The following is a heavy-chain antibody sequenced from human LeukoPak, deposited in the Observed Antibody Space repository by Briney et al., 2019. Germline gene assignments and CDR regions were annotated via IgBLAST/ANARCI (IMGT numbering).Heavy chain of an antibody. CDR3: ARGHYYSSGAYWGNDYYYYMSV. Sequence: SVKVSCKASGGTLSSNAMSWVRQAPGQGLEWMGGIIPTFGTANYAQKFQGRVTITTDESTSTGYMELSSLGSEDTAVYYCARGHYYSSGAYWGNDYYYYMSVWGKGTTVTVSS. V-gene: IGHV1-69*05. CDR2: IIPTFGTA. J-gene: IGHJ6*03. D-gene: IGHD3-22*01. CDR1: GGTLSSNA.